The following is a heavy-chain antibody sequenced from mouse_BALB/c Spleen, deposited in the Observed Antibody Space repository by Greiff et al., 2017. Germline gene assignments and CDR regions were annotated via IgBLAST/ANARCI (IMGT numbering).Heavy chain of an antibody. CDR2: ISSGSSTI. D-gene: IGHD1-1*01. J-gene: IGHJ2*01. Sequence: EVMLVESGGGLVQPGGSRKLSCAASGFTFSSFGMHWVRQAPEKGLEWVAYISSGSSTIYYADTVKGRFTISRDNPKNTLFLQMTSLRSEDTAMYYCARSIYYYGSSYQGGAMDYWGQGTTLTVSS. CDR3: ARSIYYYGSSYQGGAMDY. CDR1: GFTFSSFG. V-gene: IGHV5-17*02.